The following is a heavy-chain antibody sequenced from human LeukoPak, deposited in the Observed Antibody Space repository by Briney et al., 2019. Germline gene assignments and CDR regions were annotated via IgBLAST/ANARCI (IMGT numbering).Heavy chain of an antibody. D-gene: IGHD6-19*01. CDR1: GFTVSSNY. J-gene: IGHJ4*02. CDR2: IYSGGST. V-gene: IGHV3-53*01. CDR3: ARRYSSGWYYFDY. Sequence: GGSLRLSCAASGFTVSSNYMSWVRQAPGKGLEWVSVIYSGGSTYYADSVKGRFTISRDNSKNTLYLQMNSLRAEDTAVYYCARRYSSGWYYFDYWGQGTLVTVSS.